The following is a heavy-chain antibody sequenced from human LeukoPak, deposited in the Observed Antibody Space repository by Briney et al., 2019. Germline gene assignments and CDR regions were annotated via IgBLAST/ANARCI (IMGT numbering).Heavy chain of an antibody. Sequence: PSETLSLTCAVYGGSFSGYYWSWIRQPPGKGLEWIGEINHSGSTNYNPSLKSRVTISVDTSKNQFSLKLSSVTAADTAVYYCARALSDHGAFDIWGQGTMVTVSS. V-gene: IGHV4-34*01. J-gene: IGHJ3*02. CDR3: ARALSDHGAFDI. CDR1: GGSFSGYY. D-gene: IGHD1-14*01. CDR2: INHSGST.